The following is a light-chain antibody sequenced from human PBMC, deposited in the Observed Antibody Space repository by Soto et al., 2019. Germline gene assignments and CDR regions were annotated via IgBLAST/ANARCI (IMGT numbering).Light chain of an antibody. CDR3: QHYGDSYWT. J-gene: IGKJ1*01. V-gene: IGKV3-20*01. CDR2: GAS. Sequence: EIVLTQPPGTLSLFPGERATLSCRASQSVSSSYLAWYQQKPGQAPRLLIYGASRRATGIPDRFSGSGSGTDFTLTISRLEPEDSEVYYCQHYGDSYWTFGQGTKVDIK. CDR1: QSVSSSY.